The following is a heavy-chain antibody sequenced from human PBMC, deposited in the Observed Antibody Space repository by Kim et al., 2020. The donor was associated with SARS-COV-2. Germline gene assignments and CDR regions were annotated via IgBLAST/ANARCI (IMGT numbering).Heavy chain of an antibody. J-gene: IGHJ6*02. Sequence: GGSLRLSCAASGFTFSSYGMHWVRQAPGKGLEWVAVIWYDGSNKYYADSVKGRFTISRDNSKNTLYLQMNSLRAEDTAVYYCARVRVRSQQRNYYGMDVWGQGTTVTVSS. CDR2: IWYDGSNK. V-gene: IGHV3-33*01. D-gene: IGHD6-13*01. CDR1: GFTFSSYG. CDR3: ARVRVRSQQRNYYGMDV.